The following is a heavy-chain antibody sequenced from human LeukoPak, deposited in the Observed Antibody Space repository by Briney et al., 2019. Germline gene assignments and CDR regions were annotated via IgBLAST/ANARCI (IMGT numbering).Heavy chain of an antibody. CDR3: ARSRKRGVYSYGLHFDY. D-gene: IGHD5-18*01. V-gene: IGHV4-34*01. CDR1: GGSFSGYY. J-gene: IGHJ4*02. Sequence: PSETLSLTRAVYGGSFSGYYWSWIRQPPGTGLEWIGEKDHSGSTNYYPYLKSRLTISVETSKNQFSLKLSSVTPADTAVYYCARSRKRGVYSYGLHFDYWGQGTLVTVSS. CDR2: KDHSGST.